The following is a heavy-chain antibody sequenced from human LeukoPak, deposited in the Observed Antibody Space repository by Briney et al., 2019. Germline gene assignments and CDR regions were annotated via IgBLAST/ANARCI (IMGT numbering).Heavy chain of an antibody. CDR1: GFTFSSYE. CDR2: ISSSGSTI. CDR3: ARDRGVLLWFGESPGSWFDP. J-gene: IGHJ5*02. V-gene: IGHV3-48*03. Sequence: RSGGSLRLSCAASGFTFSSYEMNWVRQAPGKGLEWVSYISSSGSTIYYADSVKGRFTISRDNAKNSLYLQMNSLRAEDTAVYYCARDRGVLLWFGESPGSWFDPWGQGTLVTVSS. D-gene: IGHD3-10*01.